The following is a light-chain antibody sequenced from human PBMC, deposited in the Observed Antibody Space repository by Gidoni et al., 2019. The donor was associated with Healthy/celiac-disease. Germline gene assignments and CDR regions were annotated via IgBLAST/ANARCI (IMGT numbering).Light chain of an antibody. CDR3: KQSYSTPHT. V-gene: IGKV1-39*01. CDR1: QSISSY. J-gene: IGKJ2*01. Sequence: DIQMTQSPSSLSASIGDRVTITCRASQSISSYLNWYQQKPGKAPKLLIYAASSLQSGVPSRFSGSGSGTDFTLNISSLQPEDFATYYCKQSYSTPHTFGQGTKLEIK. CDR2: AAS.